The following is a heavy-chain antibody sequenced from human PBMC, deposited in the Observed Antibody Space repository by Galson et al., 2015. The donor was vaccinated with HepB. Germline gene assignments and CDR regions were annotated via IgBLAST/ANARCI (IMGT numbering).Heavy chain of an antibody. V-gene: IGHV2-5*02. CDR2: IYWDDDK. D-gene: IGHD3-22*01. CDR3: AHTALTYYYDSSGFLNAFDI. J-gene: IGHJ3*02. CDR1: GFSLSTSGVG. Sequence: PALVKPTQTLTLTCTFSGFSLSTSGVGVGWIRQPPGKALEWLALIYWDDDKRYSPSLKSRLTITKDTSKNQVVLTMTNMDPVDTATYYCAHTALTYYYDSSGFLNAFDIWGQGTMVTVSS.